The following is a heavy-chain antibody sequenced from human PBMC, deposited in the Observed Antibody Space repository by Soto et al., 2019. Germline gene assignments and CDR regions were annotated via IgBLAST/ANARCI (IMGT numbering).Heavy chain of an antibody. CDR1: GFTFGNYA. CDR2: ISGSGGGNL. CDR3: AKARHSSTWYNFDF. J-gene: IGHJ4*02. Sequence: ELKMLESGGDLVQPGGSLRLSCAGSGFTFGNYAMSWVRQAPGKGLEWVSGISGSGGGNLYYADSVKGRFTTSRDNSKNTLYLQMNSLRAEDTAVYYCAKARHSSTWYNFDFWGQGTLVTVSS. D-gene: IGHD2-2*01. V-gene: IGHV3-23*01.